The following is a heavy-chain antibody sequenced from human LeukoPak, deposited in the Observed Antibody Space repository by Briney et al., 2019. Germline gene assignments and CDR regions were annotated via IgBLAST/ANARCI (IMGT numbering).Heavy chain of an antibody. D-gene: IGHD4-17*01. CDR1: GGTFSSYA. CDR3: AREPFQGNYGFDY. CDR2: IIPIFGTA. V-gene: IGHV1-69*05. J-gene: IGHJ4*02. Sequence: GASVKVSCKVSGGTFSSYAISWVRQAPGQGLEWMGGIIPIFGTANYAQKFQGRVTITTDESTSTAYMELSSLRSEDTAAYYCAREPFQGNYGFDYWGQGTLVTVS.